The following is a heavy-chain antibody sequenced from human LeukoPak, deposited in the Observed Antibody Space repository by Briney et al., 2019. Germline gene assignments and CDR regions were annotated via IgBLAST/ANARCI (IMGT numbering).Heavy chain of an antibody. CDR3: ARDGRLLCPDYPGLTCREITNWFDP. V-gene: IGHV1-2*02. J-gene: IGHJ5*02. CDR2: INPNSGGT. D-gene: IGHD2-2*01. CDR1: GYTFTGYY. Sequence: ASVKVSCKASGYTFTGYYMHWVRQAPGQGLEWMEWINPNSGGTNYAQKFQGRVTMTRDTSISTAYMELSRLRSDDTAVYYCARDGRLLCPDYPGLTCREITNWFDPWGQGTLVTVSS.